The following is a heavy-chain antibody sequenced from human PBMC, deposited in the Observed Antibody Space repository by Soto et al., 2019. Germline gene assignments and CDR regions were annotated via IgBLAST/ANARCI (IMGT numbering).Heavy chain of an antibody. CDR2: IHDSGTT. D-gene: IGHD3-22*01. CDR1: GGSISSSSYY. V-gene: IGHV4-39*01. J-gene: IGHJ3*02. Sequence: PAETLSLTCTVSGGSISSSSYYWGWMRQAPGKGREWIGSIHDSGTTYSDPCLFSRVTISVDTTKNLYSQKLRSVTAADTAVYWRANYYDYDAFDIWGQGTMVTVSS. CDR3: ANYYDYDAFDI.